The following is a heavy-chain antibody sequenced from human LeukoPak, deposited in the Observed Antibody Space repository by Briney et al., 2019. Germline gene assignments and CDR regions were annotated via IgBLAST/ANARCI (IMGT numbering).Heavy chain of an antibody. CDR2: IIPIFGTA. J-gene: IGHJ3*02. CDR1: GYTFTSYA. D-gene: IGHD1-26*01. CDR3: ARSQYSGSYYRRVGAFDI. V-gene: IGHV1-69*13. Sequence: GASVKVSCKASGYTFTSYAISWVRQAPGQGLEWMGGIIPIFGTANYAQKFQGRVTITADESTSTAYMELSSLRSEDTAVYYCARSQYSGSYYRRVGAFDIWGQGTMVTVSS.